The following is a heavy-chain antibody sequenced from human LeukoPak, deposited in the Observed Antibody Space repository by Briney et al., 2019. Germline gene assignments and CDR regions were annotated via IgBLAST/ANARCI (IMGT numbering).Heavy chain of an antibody. Sequence: PGGSLRLSCAASGFTFSSYGMHWVRQAPGKGLEWVAVISYDGSNKYYADSVKGRFTISRDNSRNTMYLQMDSLRAEDTAVYYCAKEYDSGGYGANFDYWGQGTLVTVSS. J-gene: IGHJ4*02. CDR3: AKEYDSGGYGANFDY. V-gene: IGHV3-30*18. D-gene: IGHD3-10*01. CDR1: GFTFSSYG. CDR2: ISYDGSNK.